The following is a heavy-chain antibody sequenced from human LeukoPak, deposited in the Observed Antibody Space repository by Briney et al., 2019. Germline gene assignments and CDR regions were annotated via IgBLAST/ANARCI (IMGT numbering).Heavy chain of an antibody. CDR3: TRSERVKGIFDF. V-gene: IGHV1-2*02. CDR1: GYTFTGYY. D-gene: IGHD1-1*01. CDR2: MNPNTGGT. J-gene: IGHJ4*02. Sequence: ASVKLSCKASGYTFTGYYMHCVRQAPGHGLEWMVWMNPNTGGTDLAQRFQGRVTLTRDTALTTAYMDLTSLGPDDTAIYFCTRSERVKGIFDFWGQGSLVVVSS.